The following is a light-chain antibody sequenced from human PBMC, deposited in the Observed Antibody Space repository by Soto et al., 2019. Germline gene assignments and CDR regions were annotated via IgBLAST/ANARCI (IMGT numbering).Light chain of an antibody. Sequence: QAVVTQEPSLTVSPGGTVTLTCASSTGAVTSGNYPSWFQQRPGQAPRTLIYTTNSKHSWTPGRFSGSLLGDKAALTLSGVQPEDEADYYCLLYYGGAQLVFGGGTKLTVL. CDR1: TGAVTSGNY. CDR3: LLYYGGAQLV. CDR2: TTN. V-gene: IGLV7-43*01. J-gene: IGLJ3*02.